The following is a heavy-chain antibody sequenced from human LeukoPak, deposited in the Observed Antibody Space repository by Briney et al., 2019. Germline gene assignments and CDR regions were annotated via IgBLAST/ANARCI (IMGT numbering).Heavy chain of an antibody. Sequence: PGGSLRLSCAASGFTFSSYAMNWVRQAPGKGLEWVSAISGSGGSTYYADSVKGRFTISRDNSKNTLYLQMNSLRAEDTAVYYCAKASGWLRLPSEYWGQGTLVTVSS. CDR3: AKASGWLRLPSEY. D-gene: IGHD5-12*01. V-gene: IGHV3-23*01. CDR2: ISGSGGST. J-gene: IGHJ4*02. CDR1: GFTFSSYA.